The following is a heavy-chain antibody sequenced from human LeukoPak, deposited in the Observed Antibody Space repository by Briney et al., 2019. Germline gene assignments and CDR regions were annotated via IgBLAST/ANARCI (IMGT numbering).Heavy chain of an antibody. CDR1: GFTFSSYE. CDR3: AREDYYDSSGYYHRFRDYYYMDV. CDR2: ISSSGSTI. V-gene: IGHV3-48*03. J-gene: IGHJ6*03. D-gene: IGHD3-22*01. Sequence: GGSLRLSCAASGFTFSSYEMNWVRRAPGKGLEWVSYISSSGSTIYYADSVKGRFTISRDNAKNSLYLQMNSLRAEDTAVYYCAREDYYDSSGYYHRFRDYYYMDVWGKGTTVTVSS.